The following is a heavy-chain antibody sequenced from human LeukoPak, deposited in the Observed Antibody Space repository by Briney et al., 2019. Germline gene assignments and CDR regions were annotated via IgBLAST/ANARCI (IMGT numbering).Heavy chain of an antibody. Sequence: GGSLRLSCAASGFTFSSFAMTWVRQAPGKGLEWVSTVSGSAGRTDYADSVKGRFTISRDNSKNTVSLQMNSLRAEDTAIYYCAKMQGYFDYWGQGALVTVSS. CDR1: GFTFSSFA. CDR2: VSGSAGRT. V-gene: IGHV3-23*01. J-gene: IGHJ4*02. CDR3: AKMQGYFDY.